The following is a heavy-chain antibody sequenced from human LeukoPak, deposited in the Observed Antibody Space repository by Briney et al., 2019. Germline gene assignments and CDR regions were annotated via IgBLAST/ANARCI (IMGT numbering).Heavy chain of an antibody. CDR1: GGSITPSKYY. D-gene: IGHD1-26*01. Sequence: PSETLSLTCTVSGGSITPSKYYWGWIRQPPGKGLEWIGSIYYSGSIHYNPSLKSRVTISVDTSKNQFSLSLNSVTAADTAVYYCAQLLSGNCNNWFDPWGQGTLVTVSS. J-gene: IGHJ5*02. V-gene: IGHV4-39*01. CDR2: IYYSGSI. CDR3: AQLLSGNCNNWFDP.